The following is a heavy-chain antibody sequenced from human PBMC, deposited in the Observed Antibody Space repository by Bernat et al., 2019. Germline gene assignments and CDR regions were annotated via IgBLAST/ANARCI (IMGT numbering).Heavy chain of an antibody. D-gene: IGHD3-16*01. J-gene: IGHJ4*02. V-gene: IGHV4-39*01. CDR3: ARQRWGSHDY. CDR2: IYYSGNT. Sequence: QLQLQESGPGLVKPSETLSLTCTVSGGSISSSSYYWGWIRQPPGKGLEWIGSIYYSGNTYYNPSLKSRVTISVDTSKNQFSLKLSAVTAADTAVYYCARQRWGSHDYWGQGTLVTVSS. CDR1: GGSISSSSYY.